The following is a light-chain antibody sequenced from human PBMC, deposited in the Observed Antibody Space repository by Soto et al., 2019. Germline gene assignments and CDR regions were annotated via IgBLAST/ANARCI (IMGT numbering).Light chain of an antibody. CDR1: QSVSSN. CDR3: QQYDNWPPRIT. Sequence: ETVMTQFPATLSVSPGEGATLSCRAIQSVSSNVAWYQHRPGQAPRLLIYGASTRATGIPARFSGSRSETDFTLTISSLQSEDFGIYYCQQYDNWPPRITFGQGTRLEIK. CDR2: GAS. V-gene: IGKV3-15*01. J-gene: IGKJ5*01.